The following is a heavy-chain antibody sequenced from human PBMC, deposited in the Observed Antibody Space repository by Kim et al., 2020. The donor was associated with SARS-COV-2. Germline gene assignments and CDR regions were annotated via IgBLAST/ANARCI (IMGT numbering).Heavy chain of an antibody. D-gene: IGHD6-19*01. Sequence: GGSLRLSCAASGFTFNTNWMHWIRQAPGKGLLWVSRINSDGKTTTYADSVKGRFTISRDNAKNTLYLQMNSLTAEDTAVYYCARGSSGWYSDWGQGTLVT. CDR3: ARGSSGWYSD. CDR1: GFTFNTNW. J-gene: IGHJ4*02. CDR2: INSDGKTT. V-gene: IGHV3-74*01.